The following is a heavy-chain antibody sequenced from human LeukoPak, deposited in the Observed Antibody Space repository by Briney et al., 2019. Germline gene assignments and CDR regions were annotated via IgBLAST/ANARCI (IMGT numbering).Heavy chain of an antibody. V-gene: IGHV4-34*01. D-gene: IGHD3-16*02. CDR3: ARAYDYVWGSYRLAHAFDI. CDR1: GGSFSGYY. J-gene: IGHJ3*02. CDR2: INHSGST. Sequence: SETLSLTCAVYGGSFSGYYWSWIRQPPGKGLEWIGEINHSGSTNYNPSLKSRVTISVDTSKNQFSLKLSSVTAADTAVYYCARAYDYVWGSYRLAHAFDIWGQGTMVTVSS.